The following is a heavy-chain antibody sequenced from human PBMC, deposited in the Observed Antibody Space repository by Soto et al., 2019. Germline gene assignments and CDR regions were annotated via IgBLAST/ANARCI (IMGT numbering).Heavy chain of an antibody. V-gene: IGHV3-11*01. Sequence: GGSLRLSCAASGFTFSDYFMSWIRQAPGKGLEWVSSISSSDSTIYYADSVKGRFTISRDHAKNSLYLQMNSLRAEDTAVYYCVRWGYDYFGSGYLRAYWGRRTLVIDSS. CDR2: ISSSDSTI. CDR1: GFTFSDYF. J-gene: IGHJ4*02. D-gene: IGHD3-3*01. CDR3: VRWGYDYFGSGYLRAY.